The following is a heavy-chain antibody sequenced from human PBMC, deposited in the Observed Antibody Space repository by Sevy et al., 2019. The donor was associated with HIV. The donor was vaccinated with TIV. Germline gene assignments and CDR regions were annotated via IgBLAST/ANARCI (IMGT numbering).Heavy chain of an antibody. CDR2: SHNSGRT. D-gene: IGHD2-2*01. V-gene: IGHV4-38-2*01. J-gene: IGHJ4*02. CDR3: ARVVPGDHFDY. CDR1: GYSISNGSY. Sequence: SETLSLTCGVSGYSISNGSYWGWMRQPPGKGLEWIGSSHNSGRTFHNPSLKSRVSISLDMSKNEFSLKLRSVTAADTAVYFCARVVPGDHFDYWGQGTLVTVSS.